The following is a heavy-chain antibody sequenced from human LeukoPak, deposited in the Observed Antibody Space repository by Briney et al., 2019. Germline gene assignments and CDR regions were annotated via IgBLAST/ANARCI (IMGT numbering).Heavy chain of an antibody. V-gene: IGHV3-66*02. J-gene: IGHJ4*02. CDR1: GFTVSSNY. CDR2: IYSGGST. CDR3: ASSIDY. Sequence: ETGGSLRLTCAASGFTVSSNYMSWVRQAPGKGLEWVSVIYSGGSTYYADSVKGRFAISRDNSKNTLYLQMNSLRAEDTAVYYCASSIDYWGQGTLVTVSS.